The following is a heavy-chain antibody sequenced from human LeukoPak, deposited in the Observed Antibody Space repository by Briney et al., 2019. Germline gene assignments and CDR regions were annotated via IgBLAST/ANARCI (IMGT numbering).Heavy chain of an antibody. V-gene: IGHV3-21*01. J-gene: IGHJ4*02. Sequence: GGSLRLSCAASGFTFSNYGMNWARQAPGKGLEWVSSISGDTSDMDYADSVKGPFTISRDNAKNSLYLQMNSVRAEDTAVYYCARGTFDFDYWGQGTLVTVSS. CDR2: ISGDTSDM. CDR1: GFTFSNYG. CDR3: ARGTFDFDY.